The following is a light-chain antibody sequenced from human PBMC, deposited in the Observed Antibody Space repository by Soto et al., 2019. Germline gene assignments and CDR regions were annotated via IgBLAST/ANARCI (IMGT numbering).Light chain of an antibody. V-gene: IGLV1-47*01. Sequence: QAVVTQPPSASGTPGQTVTISCSGTSSNIESNHVSWYQQLPGTAPKLLFYKSNRRPSGVPDRFSASKSGTSASLAISGLRSEDEADYYCAAGDDSLRGVVFGGGTQLTVL. CDR1: SSNIESNH. J-gene: IGLJ2*01. CDR2: KSN. CDR3: AAGDDSLRGVV.